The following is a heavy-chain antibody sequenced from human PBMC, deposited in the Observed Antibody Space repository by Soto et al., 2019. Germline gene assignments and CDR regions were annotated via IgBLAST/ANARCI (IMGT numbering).Heavy chain of an antibody. CDR2: FYPGDSDT. CDR3: AISSIAAAGFDY. V-gene: IGHV5-51*01. CDR1: GYSFTRYW. D-gene: IGHD6-13*01. Sequence: PGESLKISCKGSGYSFTRYWIGWVRQMPGKGLDWMGIFYPGDSDTRYSPSFQGQVTISADKSISTAYLQWNTLKASDTAMYYCAISSIAAAGFDYWGQGTPVTVPQ. J-gene: IGHJ4*02.